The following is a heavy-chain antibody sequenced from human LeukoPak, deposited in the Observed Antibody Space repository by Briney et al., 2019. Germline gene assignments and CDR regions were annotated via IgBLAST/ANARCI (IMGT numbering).Heavy chain of an antibody. CDR2: IYPGDSDT. CDR3: ARPYSSGWSPREYYFDC. Sequence: PGESLKISCKGSGYSFTSYWIGWVRQMPGKGLEWMGIIYPGDSDTRYSPSFQGQVTISADKSISTAYLQWSSLKASDTAMYYCARPYSSGWSPREYYFDCWGQGTLVTVSS. CDR1: GYSFTSYW. J-gene: IGHJ4*02. D-gene: IGHD6-19*01. V-gene: IGHV5-51*01.